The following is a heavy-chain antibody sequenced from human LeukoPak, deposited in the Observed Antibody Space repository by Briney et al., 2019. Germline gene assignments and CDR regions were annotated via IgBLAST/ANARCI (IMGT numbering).Heavy chain of an antibody. CDR1: GFTLATYA. V-gene: IGHV3-74*01. Sequence: GRSLRLSCAASGFTLATYAMYWVRQAHGKGLVWVSRLTADGSSTIYADSVMGRFTVSRDIAKNTLYLEMNSLRAEDTAVYYCARETMGWGYNWFDPWGQGTLVTVSS. D-gene: IGHD4/OR15-4a*01. CDR3: ARETMGWGYNWFDP. J-gene: IGHJ5*02. CDR2: LTADGSST.